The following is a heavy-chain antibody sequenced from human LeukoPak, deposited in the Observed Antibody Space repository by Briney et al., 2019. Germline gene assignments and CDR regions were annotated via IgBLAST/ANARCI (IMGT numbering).Heavy chain of an antibody. CDR3: TRDRSGSD. Sequence: GASVKVSCKASGYSFTSFGMNWVRQAPGQGLEWMGWINTNTGNPTYAQGFTGRFLFSLDTSLSTAYLQISSLKAEDTAMYYCTRDRSGSDWGQGTLVTVSS. J-gene: IGHJ4*02. CDR1: GYSFTSFG. D-gene: IGHD1-26*01. CDR2: INTNTGNP. V-gene: IGHV7-4-1*02.